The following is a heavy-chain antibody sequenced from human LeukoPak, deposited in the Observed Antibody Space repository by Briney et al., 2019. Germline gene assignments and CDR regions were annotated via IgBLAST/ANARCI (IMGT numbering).Heavy chain of an antibody. CDR3: ARGRSGSEPN. V-gene: IGHV1-69*05. J-gene: IGHJ4*02. CDR2: IIPIFGTA. D-gene: IGHD3-10*01. CDR1: GGTFSSYA. Sequence: SVKVSCKASGGTFSSYAISWVRQAPGQGLEWMGRIIPIFGTANYAQKLQGRVTITTDESTSTAYMELSSLRSEDTAVYYCARGRSGSEPNWGQGTLVTVSS.